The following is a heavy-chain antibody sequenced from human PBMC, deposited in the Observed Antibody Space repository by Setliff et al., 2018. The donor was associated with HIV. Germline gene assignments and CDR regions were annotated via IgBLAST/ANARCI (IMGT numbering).Heavy chain of an antibody. Sequence: GGSLRLSCAASGFMFGVDWMSWVRQTPGKGLEWVASVTPDGGDKYYANSMRGRFTISRDNGKNAVYLQMNSLTAEDTALYYCVRDLARVIDHWGQGTLVTVSS. CDR3: VRDLARVIDH. CDR1: GFMFGVDW. J-gene: IGHJ4*02. D-gene: IGHD3-10*01. V-gene: IGHV3-7*01. CDR2: VTPDGGDK.